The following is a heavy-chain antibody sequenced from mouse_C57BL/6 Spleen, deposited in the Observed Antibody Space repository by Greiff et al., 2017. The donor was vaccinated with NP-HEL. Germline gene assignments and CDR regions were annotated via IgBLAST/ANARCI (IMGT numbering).Heavy chain of an antibody. CDR1: GFTFSSYT. D-gene: IGHD1-1*01. V-gene: IGHV5-9*01. CDR3: ARRYYYGGGYYFDY. CDR2: ISGGGGNT. Sequence: EVMLVESGGGLVKPGGSLKLSCAASGFTFSSYTMSWVRQTPEKRLEWVATISGGGGNTYYPDSVKGRFTISRDNAKNTLYLQMSSLRSEDTALYYCARRYYYGGGYYFDYWGQGTTLTVSS. J-gene: IGHJ2*01.